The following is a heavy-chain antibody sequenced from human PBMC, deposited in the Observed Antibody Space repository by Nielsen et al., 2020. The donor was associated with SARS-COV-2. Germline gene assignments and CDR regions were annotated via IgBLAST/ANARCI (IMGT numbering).Heavy chain of an antibody. CDR2: FGTGVDT. J-gene: IGHJ4*02. CDR3: TRGFHGGFDY. V-gene: IGHV3-13*01. CDR1: GFTLSNYD. D-gene: IGHD4-23*01. Sequence: GESLKISCAASGFTLSNYDMHWVRQVPGKGLEWVSTFGTGVDTYYPGSVKGRFTISRENAKNSLFLQMNSLRAGDPAVYFCTRGFHGGFDYWGQGTLVTVSS.